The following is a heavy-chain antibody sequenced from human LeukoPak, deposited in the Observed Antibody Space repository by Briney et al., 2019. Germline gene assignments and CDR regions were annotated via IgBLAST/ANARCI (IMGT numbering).Heavy chain of an antibody. J-gene: IGHJ4*02. CDR1: GGSISSSSYY. CDR2: IYYSGST. V-gene: IGHV4-39*07. D-gene: IGHD1-26*01. CDR3: ARLYSGSYYSRPTGYYFDY. Sequence: PSETLSLTCTVSGGSISSSSYYWGWIRQPPGKGLEWIGSIYYSGSTYYNPSLKSRVTISVDTSKNQFSLKLSSVTAADTAVYYCARLYSGSYYSRPTGYYFDYWGQGTLVTVSS.